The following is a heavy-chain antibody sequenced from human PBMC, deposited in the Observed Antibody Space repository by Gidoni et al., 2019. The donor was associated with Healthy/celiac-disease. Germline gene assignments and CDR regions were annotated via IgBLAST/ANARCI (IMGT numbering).Heavy chain of an antibody. CDR3: EKDPRGWAGTAYFQH. V-gene: IGHV3-30*18. Sequence: QVQLVESGGGVVQPGRSLRLSCPASCFTFSSYGMHWVRQAPGKGLEWVAVISYNGSNKYYADSVKGRFTISRDNSKNTLYLQMNSLRAEDTAVYYCEKDPRGWAGTAYFQHWGQGTLVTVSS. CDR2: ISYNGSNK. J-gene: IGHJ1*01. CDR1: CFTFSSYG. D-gene: IGHD1-1*01.